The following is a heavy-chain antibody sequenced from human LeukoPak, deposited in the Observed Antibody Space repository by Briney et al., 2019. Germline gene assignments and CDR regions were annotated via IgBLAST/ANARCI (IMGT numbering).Heavy chain of an antibody. CDR3: ARLLPSLNYMDV. J-gene: IGHJ6*03. CDR2: IRYDGSNR. CDR1: GFTFSSYV. Sequence: GGSLRLSCAASGFTFSSYVMHWVRQAPGKGLEWVAFIRYDGSNRNYAGSVKGRFTISRDNSKNTLDLQMNSLRSEDTAVYYCARLLPSLNYMDVWGKGTTVTVSS. V-gene: IGHV3-30*02. D-gene: IGHD2-15*01.